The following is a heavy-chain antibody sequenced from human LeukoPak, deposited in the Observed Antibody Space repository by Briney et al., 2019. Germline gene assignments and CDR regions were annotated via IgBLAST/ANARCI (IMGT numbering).Heavy chain of an antibody. CDR3: ARLMAPIGKRSTPFDY. J-gene: IGHJ4*02. V-gene: IGHV1-2*02. CDR1: GYTFTGYF. D-gene: IGHD1-1*01. CDR2: INPDSGGT. Sequence: ASVKVSCKASGYTFTGYFIHWVRQAPGQGLEWMGWINPDSGGTNYAQKFQGRVTMTRDTSISTAYMELSRLRSDDTAVYYCARLMAPIGKRSTPFDYWGQGTLVTVSS.